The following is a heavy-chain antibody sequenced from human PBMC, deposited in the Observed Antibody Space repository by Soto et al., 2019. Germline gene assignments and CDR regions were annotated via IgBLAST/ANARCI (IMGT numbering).Heavy chain of an antibody. J-gene: IGHJ4*02. D-gene: IGHD3-3*01. CDR2: IYYSGST. CDR1: GGSISSGGYY. CDR3: ARGQRWSGYGHLRFDY. V-gene: IGHV4-31*03. Sequence: SETLSLTCTVSGGSISSGGYYWSWIRQHPGKGLEWIGYIYYSGSTYYNPSLKSRVTISVDTSKNQFSLKLSSVTAADTAVYYCARGQRWSGYGHLRFDYWGQGALVTVYS.